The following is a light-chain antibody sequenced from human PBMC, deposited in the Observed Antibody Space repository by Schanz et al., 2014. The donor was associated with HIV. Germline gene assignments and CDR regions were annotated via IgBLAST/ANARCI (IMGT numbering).Light chain of an antibody. CDR3: QQFNNWPPEGT. Sequence: EIVLTQSPDTLSLSPGERATLSCRASQSVSSNLAWYQQKPGQAPRLLIYRASTRATGIPARFSGSGSGTEFTLTISSLLSEDFAIYYCQQFNNWPPEGTFGQGTKVELK. J-gene: IGKJ1*01. CDR2: RAS. CDR1: QSVSSN. V-gene: IGKV3-15*01.